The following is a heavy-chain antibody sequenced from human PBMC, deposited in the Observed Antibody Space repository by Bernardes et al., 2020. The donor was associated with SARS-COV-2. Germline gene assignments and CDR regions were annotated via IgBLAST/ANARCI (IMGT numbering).Heavy chain of an antibody. J-gene: IGHJ4*02. V-gene: IGHV3-7*01. Sequence: GGSLRLSCAASGFTFNNYWMIWVRQAPEKGLEWVANIKQDGSRKFYVDSVRDRFIISRDNAENSLYLQMNTLRVEDTAVYFCVRGSSGRDVGGPDNWGQGTPVSVSS. CDR2: IKQDGSRK. D-gene: IGHD3-22*01. CDR3: VRGSSGRDVGGPDN. CDR1: GFTFNNYW.